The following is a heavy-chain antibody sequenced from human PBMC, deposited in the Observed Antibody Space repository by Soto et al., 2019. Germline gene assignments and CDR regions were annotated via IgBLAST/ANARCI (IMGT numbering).Heavy chain of an antibody. CDR1: GGSISSYY. D-gene: IGHD5-18*01. V-gene: IGHV4-59*01. Sequence: SETLSLTCTVSGGSISSYYWSWIRQPLGKGLEWIGYIYYSGSTNYNPSLKSRVTISVDTSKNQFSLKLSSVTAADTAVYYCARAARGYSYGYSDYFDYWGQGTLVTVSS. J-gene: IGHJ4*02. CDR2: IYYSGST. CDR3: ARAARGYSYGYSDYFDY.